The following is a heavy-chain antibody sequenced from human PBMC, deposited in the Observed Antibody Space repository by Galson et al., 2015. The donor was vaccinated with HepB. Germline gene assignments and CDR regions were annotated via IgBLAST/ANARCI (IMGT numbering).Heavy chain of an antibody. CDR1: GYTFTDYY. CDR2: INPKSAAT. V-gene: IGHV1-2*06. Sequence: SVKVSCKASGYTFTDYYIHWVRQAPGHGLEWMGRINPKSAATDYAQNFQGSVTMTRDTSISTAYMELSRLTSDDTAVYYCARDGLGGPGERTVDWGQGTLVTVSS. CDR3: ARDGLGGPGERTVD. J-gene: IGHJ4*02. D-gene: IGHD3-10*01.